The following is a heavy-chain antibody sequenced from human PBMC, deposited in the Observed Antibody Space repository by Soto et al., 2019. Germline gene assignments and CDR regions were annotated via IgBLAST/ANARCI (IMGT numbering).Heavy chain of an antibody. Sequence: QVQLVQSGAEVKKPGASVKVSCKASGYTFTGYYMHWVRQAPGQGLEWMGWINPNSGGTNYAQKFQGWVTMTRDTSISTAYMELSRLRSDDTAVYYCARETCSGGSGYSQRLHDAFDIWGQGTMVTVSS. CDR3: ARETCSGGSGYSQRLHDAFDI. J-gene: IGHJ3*02. CDR1: GYTFTGYY. D-gene: IGHD2-15*01. V-gene: IGHV1-2*04. CDR2: INPNSGGT.